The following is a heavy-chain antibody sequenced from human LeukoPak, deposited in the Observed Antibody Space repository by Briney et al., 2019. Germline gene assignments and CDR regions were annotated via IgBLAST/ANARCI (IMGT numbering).Heavy chain of an antibody. V-gene: IGHV4-59*01. CDR2: IYYSGST. CDR3: ARVADYYDSSGYYYFDY. Sequence: PSETLSLTCTLSGGSFSSYYWSWIRQPPGKGLEWIGYIYYSGSTNYNPSLKSRVTISVDTSKNQFSLKLSSVTAADTAVYYCARVADYYDSSGYYYFDYWGQGTLVTVSS. J-gene: IGHJ4*02. CDR1: GGSFSSYY. D-gene: IGHD3-22*01.